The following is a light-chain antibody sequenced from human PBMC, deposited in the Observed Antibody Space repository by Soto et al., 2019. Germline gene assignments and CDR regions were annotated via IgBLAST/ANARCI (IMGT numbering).Light chain of an antibody. J-gene: IGKJ3*01. CDR2: GAS. CDR1: QTVSSSY. V-gene: IGKV3-20*01. Sequence: EIVLTQSPGTLSLSPGERATLSCRASQTVSSSYLAWYQHEPGEAPRLLTYGASSRATGIPDRFSGSRSGTDFTLTISGLEPEDCAVDYGQLYDSSPFTFGPETKVDIK. CDR3: QLYDSSPFT.